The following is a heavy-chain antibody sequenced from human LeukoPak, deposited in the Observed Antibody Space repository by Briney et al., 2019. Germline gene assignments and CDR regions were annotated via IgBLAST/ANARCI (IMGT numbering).Heavy chain of an antibody. J-gene: IGHJ5*02. CDR1: GYSISSGYY. D-gene: IGHD4-11*01. Sequence: SETLSLTCAVSGYSISSGYYWAWIRQPPGKGLEWIGNVFHTGNTYYNPSLKSRLTISVDTSNNQFSLRLSSVTAADTAVYFCARRNSNYPIDTWGQGTLVTVSS. V-gene: IGHV4-38-2*01. CDR2: VFHTGNT. CDR3: ARRNSNYPIDT.